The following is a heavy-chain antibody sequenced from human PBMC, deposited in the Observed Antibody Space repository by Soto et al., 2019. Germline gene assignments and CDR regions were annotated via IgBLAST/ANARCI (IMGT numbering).Heavy chain of an antibody. J-gene: IGHJ4*02. CDR2: ITDTGDST. Sequence: EVQILESGGGLVQPGGSLRLSCSASGVDFRSYAMSWVRQAPGKGLDWVSSITDTGDSTYYSDSVKGRFTVSRDNSKNTLFLQMNSLRVEDTAIYYCAKDAAGRVAARFEHWGQGSLVTVSS. V-gene: IGHV3-23*01. CDR3: AKDAAGRVAARFEH. D-gene: IGHD2-15*01. CDR1: GVDFRSYA.